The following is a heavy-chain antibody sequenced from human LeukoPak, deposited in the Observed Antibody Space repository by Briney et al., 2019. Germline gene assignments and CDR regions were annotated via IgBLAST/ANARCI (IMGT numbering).Heavy chain of an antibody. D-gene: IGHD3-9*01. CDR1: GFTFSSYG. Sequence: PGGTLRLSCAASGFTFSSYGMSWVRQAPGKGLEWVANIKQDGSEKYYVDSVKGRFTISRDNAKNSLYLQMNSLRAEDTAVYYCAREGYFDWLSIPPLDYWGQGTLVTVSS. CDR3: AREGYFDWLSIPPLDY. J-gene: IGHJ4*02. CDR2: IKQDGSEK. V-gene: IGHV3-7*01.